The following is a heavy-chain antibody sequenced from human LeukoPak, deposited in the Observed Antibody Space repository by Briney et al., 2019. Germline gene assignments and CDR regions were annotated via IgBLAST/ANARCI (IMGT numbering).Heavy chain of an antibody. CDR2: INHSGST. V-gene: IGHV4-34*01. CDR3: ARGVPAPDY. Sequence: SETLSLTCAVYGGSFSGYYWSWIRQPPGKGLEWIGEINHSGSTNYKPSLKSRVTISVDTSKNQFSLKLSSVTAADTAVYYCARGVPAPDYWGQGTLVTVSS. D-gene: IGHD4/OR15-4a*01. CDR1: GGSFSGYY. J-gene: IGHJ4*02.